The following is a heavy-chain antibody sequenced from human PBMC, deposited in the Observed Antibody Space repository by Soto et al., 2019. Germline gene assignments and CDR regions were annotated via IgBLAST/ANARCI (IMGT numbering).Heavy chain of an antibody. CDR2: MSYHGTYD. CDR1: GSNFSNYG. V-gene: IGHV3-30*18. CDR3: AKDRGYYSSTWPSY. J-gene: IGHJ4*02. D-gene: IGHD6-13*01. Sequence: QGQLVESGGGVVQPGRSLRLSCAASGSNFSNYGIHWVRQVPGKGLEWVAVMSYHGTYDDYTDSVRGRFTISRDNSKNTVYLQMNSLRAEDTAVYYCAKDRGYYSSTWPSYWGQGTLVTVSS.